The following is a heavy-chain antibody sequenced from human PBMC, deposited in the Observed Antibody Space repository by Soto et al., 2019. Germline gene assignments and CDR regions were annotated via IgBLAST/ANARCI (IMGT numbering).Heavy chain of an antibody. Sequence: QVQLVQSGAEVKKPGASVKVSCKASGYTFTSYYMHWVRQAPGQGLEWMGIINPSGGSTSYAQKFQGRVTMSRDTSTSTVYMELSSLRSEDTAVYYCARDPEWELGYDPWGQGTLVTVSS. CDR1: GYTFTSYY. J-gene: IGHJ5*02. V-gene: IGHV1-46*01. CDR3: ARDPEWELGYDP. D-gene: IGHD1-26*01. CDR2: INPSGGST.